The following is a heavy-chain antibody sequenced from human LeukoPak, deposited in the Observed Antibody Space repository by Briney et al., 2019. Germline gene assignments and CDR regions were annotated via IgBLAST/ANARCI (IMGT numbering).Heavy chain of an antibody. CDR3: ARDFGYSRSWDGGSWFDP. CDR2: INPNSGGT. CDR1: GYTFTGYY. Sequence: GASVKVSCKASGYTFTGYYMHWVRQAPGQGLEWMGWINPNSGGTNYAQKFQGRVTMTRATSISTAFMELSRLRSDDTAVYYCARDFGYSRSWDGGSWFDPWGQGTLVTVSS. V-gene: IGHV1-2*02. J-gene: IGHJ5*02. D-gene: IGHD6-13*01.